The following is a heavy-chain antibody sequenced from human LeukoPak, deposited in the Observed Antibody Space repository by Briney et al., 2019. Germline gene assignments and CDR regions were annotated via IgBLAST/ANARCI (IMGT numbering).Heavy chain of an antibody. CDR3: ARDSPYIVVVPAAISSAFDI. CDR2: ISSSSSYI. Sequence: GGSLRLSCAASGFTFISYSVNWDRQAPGKGLEWVSSISSSSSYIYYADSVKGRFTISRDNAKNSLYLQMNSLRAEDTAVYYCARDSPYIVVVPAAISSAFDIWGQGTMVTVSS. J-gene: IGHJ3*02. CDR1: GFTFISYS. D-gene: IGHD2-2*01. V-gene: IGHV3-21*01.